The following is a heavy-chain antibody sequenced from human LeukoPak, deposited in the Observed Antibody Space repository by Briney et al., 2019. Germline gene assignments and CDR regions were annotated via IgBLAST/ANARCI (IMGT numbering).Heavy chain of an antibody. CDR2: IYYSGST. D-gene: IGHD6-13*01. J-gene: IGHJ4*02. V-gene: IGHV4-59*01. CDR3: ARESLDGAGTFDY. Sequence: SETLSLTCTVSGGSISSYYWSWIRQPPGKGLEWIGYIYYSGSTNYNPSLKSRVTISVDTSKNQFSLKLSSVTAADTAVYYCARESLDGAGTFDYWGRGTLVTVSS. CDR1: GGSISSYY.